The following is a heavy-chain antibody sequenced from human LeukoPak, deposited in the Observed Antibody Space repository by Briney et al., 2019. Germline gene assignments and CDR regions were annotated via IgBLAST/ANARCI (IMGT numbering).Heavy chain of an antibody. CDR1: GFTFTTYS. CDR3: ARRYYDRSGYYFDY. D-gene: IGHD3-22*01. Sequence: GGSLRLSCAASGFTFTTYSMTWVRQAPGKGLEWVSSISTSSDNMNYADSVKGRFTTSRDNAKNSLYLQMNSLRAEDTSVYYCARRYYDRSGYYFDYWGQGTLVTVSS. J-gene: IGHJ4*02. V-gene: IGHV3-21*01. CDR2: ISTSSDNM.